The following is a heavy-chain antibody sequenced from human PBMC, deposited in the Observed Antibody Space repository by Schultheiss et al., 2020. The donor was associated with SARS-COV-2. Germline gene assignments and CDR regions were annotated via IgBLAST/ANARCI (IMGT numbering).Heavy chain of an antibody. V-gene: IGHV4-4*08. CDR1: GGSISSYY. CDR2: IYYSGST. CDR3: ARDPLGYFDY. Sequence: SETLSLTCTVSGGSISSYYWSWIRQPPGKGLEWIGYIYYSGSTYYNPSLKSRVTISVDTSKNQFSLKLSSVTAADTAVYYCARDPLGYFDYWGQGTLVTVSS. J-gene: IGHJ4*02.